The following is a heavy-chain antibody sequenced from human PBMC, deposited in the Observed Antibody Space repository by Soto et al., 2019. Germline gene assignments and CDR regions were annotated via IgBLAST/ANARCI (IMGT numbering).Heavy chain of an antibody. J-gene: IGHJ4*02. Sequence: VASVKVSCKASGYTFTGYYMHWVRQAPGQGLEWMGWINPNSGGTNYAQKFQGWVTMTRDTSISTAYMELSRLRSDDTAVYYCARLAFKGSYYNFDYWGQGTLVTVSS. CDR3: ARLAFKGSYYNFDY. D-gene: IGHD1-26*01. CDR2: INPNSGGT. CDR1: GYTFTGYY. V-gene: IGHV1-2*04.